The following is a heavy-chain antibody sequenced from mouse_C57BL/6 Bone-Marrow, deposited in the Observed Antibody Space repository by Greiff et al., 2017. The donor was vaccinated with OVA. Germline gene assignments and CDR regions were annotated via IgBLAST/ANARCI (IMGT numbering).Heavy chain of an antibody. Sequence: QVQLKESGPGILQPSQTLSLTCSFSGFSLSTFGMGVGWIRQPSGKGLVWLAHLWWDDDKYYNPALKSRLTISKDTSKNQVFLKIADVDNADTATDDCARMIEDAMDYWGQGPSVTVSA. V-gene: IGHV8-8*01. CDR1: GFSLSTFGMG. J-gene: IGHJ4*01. CDR3: ARMIEDAMDY. CDR2: LWWDDDK.